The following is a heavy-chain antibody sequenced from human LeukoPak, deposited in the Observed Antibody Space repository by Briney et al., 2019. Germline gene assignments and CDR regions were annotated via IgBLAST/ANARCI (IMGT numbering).Heavy chain of an antibody. CDR2: AGWAGGTT. CDR1: GFDFDRYT. D-gene: IGHD3-10*02. Sequence: GGSLRLSCATSGFDFDRYTIHWVRQAPGKGLEWVSLAGWAGGTTFYSDSVRGRFTISRDSGRKSVYLQMNSLTTDDTAFYFCAKELDTMFFDYWGQGALVTVAS. V-gene: IGHV3-43*01. CDR3: AKELDTMFFDY. J-gene: IGHJ4*02.